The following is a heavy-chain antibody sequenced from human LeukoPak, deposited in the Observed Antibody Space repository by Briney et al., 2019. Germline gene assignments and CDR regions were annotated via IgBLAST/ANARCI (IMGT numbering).Heavy chain of an antibody. CDR2: IYPKSGGT. CDR3: ARARPGIAAAGLDY. CDR1: GYSFSDYH. V-gene: IGHV1-2*02. Sequence: APVTVSCKASGYSFSDYHIHWVRQAPGQGLEWMGWIYPKSGGTYYAQKFQGRVSLTRDTSVRTAYMELSRLRSDDTAVYYCARARPGIAAAGLDYWGQGTLVTVSS. J-gene: IGHJ4*02. D-gene: IGHD6-13*01.